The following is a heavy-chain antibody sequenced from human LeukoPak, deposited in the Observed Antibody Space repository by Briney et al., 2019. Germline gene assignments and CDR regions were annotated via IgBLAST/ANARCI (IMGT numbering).Heavy chain of an antibody. CDR2: IYHSGST. Sequence: SETLSLTCAVSGYSISSGYYWGWIRQPPGKGLEWIGSIYHSGSTYYNPSLKSRVTISVDTSKNQFSLKLSSVTAADTAVYYCTTEILPTGTTLTDYWGQGTLVTVSS. CDR1: GYSISSGYY. V-gene: IGHV4-38-2*02. D-gene: IGHD1-1*01. J-gene: IGHJ4*02. CDR3: TTEILPTGTTLTDY.